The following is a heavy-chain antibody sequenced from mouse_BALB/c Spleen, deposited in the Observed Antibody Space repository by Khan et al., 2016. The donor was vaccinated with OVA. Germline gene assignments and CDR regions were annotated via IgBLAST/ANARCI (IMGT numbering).Heavy chain of an antibody. CDR1: GLNIKDTY. CDR2: IDPPNGNT. V-gene: IGHV14-3*02. J-gene: IGHJ2*01. Sequence: VQLKESGAELVKSGATVKLSCTASGLNIKDTYMHWLKQWPEQGLEWIGRIDPPNGNTKYDPKFQGKATITADTSSNTAYLQLSSLTSEDTAVYFCAREDALYYFDYWGQGTTLTVSS. CDR3: AREDALYYFDY.